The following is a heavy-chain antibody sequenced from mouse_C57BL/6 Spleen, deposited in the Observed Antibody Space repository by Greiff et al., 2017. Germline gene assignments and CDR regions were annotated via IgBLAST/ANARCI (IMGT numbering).Heavy chain of an antibody. D-gene: IGHD3-1*01. Sequence: VQLQQSGAELVRPGTSVKVSCKASGYAFTNYLIEWVKQRPGQGLEWIGVINPGSGGTNYNEKFKGKATLTADKSSSTAYMQLSSLTSEDSAVYFCARSGEGAMDYWGQGTSVTVSS. V-gene: IGHV1-54*01. CDR2: INPGSGGT. J-gene: IGHJ4*01. CDR3: ARSGEGAMDY. CDR1: GYAFTNYL.